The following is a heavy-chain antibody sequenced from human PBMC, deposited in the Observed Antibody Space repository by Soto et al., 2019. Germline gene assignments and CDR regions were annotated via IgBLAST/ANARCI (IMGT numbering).Heavy chain of an antibody. D-gene: IGHD1-26*01. J-gene: IGHJ5*02. V-gene: IGHV4-59*01. CDR2: IYYTEST. CDR3: ARGDYSGTYGGWLDP. CDR1: GGSISSYY. Sequence: PSETLSLTCTVSGGSISSYYWSWIRQPPRKGLEWIGHIYYTESTNYNPSLRSRVTISLDTPKNQFSLKVTSVTAADTAISYCARGDYSGTYGGWLDPWGQGALVTVSS.